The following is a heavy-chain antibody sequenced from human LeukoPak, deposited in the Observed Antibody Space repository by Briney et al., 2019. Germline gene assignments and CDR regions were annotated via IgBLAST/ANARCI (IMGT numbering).Heavy chain of an antibody. D-gene: IGHD5-24*01. J-gene: IGHJ6*03. Sequence: GGSLRLSCAASGFTFSTYAMTWVRQAPGKGLEWVSAISGSGVTTLYADSVKGRFTISRDNSKNTVFLQMNSLRAEDTAVYYCAKNQRGQGEYYYYMDVWGKGTTVTVSS. CDR1: GFTFSTYA. V-gene: IGHV3-23*01. CDR2: ISGSGVTT. CDR3: AKNQRGQGEYYYYMDV.